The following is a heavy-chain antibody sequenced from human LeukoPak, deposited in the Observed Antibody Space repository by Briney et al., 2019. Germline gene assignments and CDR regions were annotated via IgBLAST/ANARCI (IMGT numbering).Heavy chain of an antibody. Sequence: GGSLRLSCAASGFIFSNYGMHWVRQAPGKGLEWVAVISFDGSEEYYVDSVKGRFTISRDNSKNTLYLQMISLRVEDTAVYYCAKDRAPAAGKIVGYFDYWGQGSLVTVSS. D-gene: IGHD6-13*01. CDR3: AKDRAPAAGKIVGYFDY. CDR1: GFIFSNYG. CDR2: ISFDGSEE. J-gene: IGHJ4*02. V-gene: IGHV3-30*18.